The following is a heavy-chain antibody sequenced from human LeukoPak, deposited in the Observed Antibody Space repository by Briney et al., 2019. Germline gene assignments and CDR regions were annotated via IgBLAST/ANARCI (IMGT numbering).Heavy chain of an antibody. CDR1: GGTFSSYA. CDR2: IIPIFGTA. J-gene: IGHJ4*02. V-gene: IGHV1-69*13. Sequence: SVKVSCKASGGTFSSYAISWVRQAPGQGLEWMGGIIPIFGTANYAQKFQGRVTITADESTNTAYMELSSLRSEDTAVYYCAKESRYYDSQEGTSHFDYWGQGTLVTVSS. CDR3: AKESRYYDSQEGTSHFDY. D-gene: IGHD3-22*01.